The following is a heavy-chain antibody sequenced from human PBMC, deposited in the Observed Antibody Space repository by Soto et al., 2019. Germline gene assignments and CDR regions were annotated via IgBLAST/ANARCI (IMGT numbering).Heavy chain of an antibody. Sequence: QVQPQESGPGLVKPSETLSLTCSVSGGSISSGYWTWIRHPPGKGLAWIGYIYLGGSINYNPSLKSRVIISVDTAKNQFSLRLSSVTAADTAVYYCTGAYYDIDAYILDPWGQGTSVRVSS. CDR2: IYLGGSI. CDR3: TGAYYDIDAYILDP. D-gene: IGHD3-9*01. CDR1: GGSISSGY. J-gene: IGHJ5*02. V-gene: IGHV4-59*01.